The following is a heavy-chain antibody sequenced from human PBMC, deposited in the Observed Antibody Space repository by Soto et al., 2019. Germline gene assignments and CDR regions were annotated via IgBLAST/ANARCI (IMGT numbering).Heavy chain of an antibody. V-gene: IGHV1-18*01. Sequence: ALVKVSGRASGYTFTSYGISWVRQAPGQGLEWMGWISAYNGNTNYAQKLQGRVTMTTDTSTSTAYMELRSLRSDDTAVYYCARDRRAGDFDCWGQGTLVIVSS. CDR2: ISAYNGNT. D-gene: IGHD6-19*01. J-gene: IGHJ4*02. CDR1: GYTFTSYG. CDR3: ARDRRAGDFDC.